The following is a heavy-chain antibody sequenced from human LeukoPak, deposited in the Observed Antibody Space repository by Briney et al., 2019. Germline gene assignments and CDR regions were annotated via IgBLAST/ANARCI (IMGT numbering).Heavy chain of an antibody. J-gene: IGHJ4*02. CDR1: GGSITTYY. D-gene: IGHD3-22*01. CDR3: AREEYFQDSNGYSYYFHS. V-gene: IGHV4-4*07. Sequence: PSETLSLTCAVSGGSITTYYWTWIRQPPGQALEWIGRIYKSGSTNYNPSFRSRVSMSVDTSKSQFSLNATSVTAADTAVYYCAREEYFQDSNGYSYYFHSWGQGSLVTVSS. CDR2: IYKSGST.